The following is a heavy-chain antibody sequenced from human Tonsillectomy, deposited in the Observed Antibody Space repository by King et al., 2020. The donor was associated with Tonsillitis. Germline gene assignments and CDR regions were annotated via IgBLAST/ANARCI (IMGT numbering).Heavy chain of an antibody. CDR1: GFTFSDST. D-gene: IGHD2-21*02. Sequence: VQLVESGGGLVQPGGSLKLSCAASGFTFSDSTMHWVRQASGKGLEWVGRIRSKANSYATVYAASVKGRFTISRDDSKSTAYLQMKSLKTEDTAVYYCTRSGNCGGDCYYDYWGQGTLVTVSS. CDR3: TRSGNCGGDCYYDY. J-gene: IGHJ4*02. CDR2: IRSKANSYAT. V-gene: IGHV3-73*01.